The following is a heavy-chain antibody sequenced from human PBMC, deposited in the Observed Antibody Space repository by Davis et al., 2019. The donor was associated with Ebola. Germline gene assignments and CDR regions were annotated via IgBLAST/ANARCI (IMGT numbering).Heavy chain of an antibody. Sequence: GESLKISCAASGFTSRTYWMYWVRQATGKGLVWVSRIKSDGSGTTYGDSVKGRFTISRDNAKNTVFLQMNSLRAEDTAVYYCATDLGVESRSTREYTFGLNYWGQGTLVTVSS. CDR1: GFTSRTYW. CDR2: IKSDGSGT. CDR3: ATDLGVESRSTREYTFGLNY. J-gene: IGHJ4*02. V-gene: IGHV3-74*03. D-gene: IGHD5-18*01.